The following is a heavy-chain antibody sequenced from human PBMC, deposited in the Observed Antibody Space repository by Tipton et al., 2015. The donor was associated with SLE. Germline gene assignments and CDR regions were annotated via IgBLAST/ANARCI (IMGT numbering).Heavy chain of an antibody. CDR1: GGSISSYY. CDR2: INHSGST. J-gene: IGHJ2*01. Sequence: TLSLTCTVSGGSISSYYWSWIRQPPGKGLEWIGEINHSGSTDYNPSLKSRVTISVDTSRNQFSLKLSSVTAADTAVYYCASGGILWYFDLGGRGTLVTVSS. V-gene: IGHV4-34*01. CDR3: ASGGILWYFDL. D-gene: IGHD3-10*01.